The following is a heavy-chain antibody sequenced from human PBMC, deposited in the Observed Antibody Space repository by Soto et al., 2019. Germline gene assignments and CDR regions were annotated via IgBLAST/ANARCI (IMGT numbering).Heavy chain of an antibody. Sequence: QIQLVESGGGVVQPGRSLRLSCSISGFSVSDFGMHWVRQAPGKGPEWVAVYSRDENKKHYAESVQGRFTVSRDNAKNVLYLYMNNLRPEDTAIYYCAKPTTHYWGQGTLVTVSS. J-gene: IGHJ4*02. CDR3: AKPTTHY. CDR2: YSRDENKK. D-gene: IGHD1-1*01. CDR1: GFSVSDFG. V-gene: IGHV3-30*18.